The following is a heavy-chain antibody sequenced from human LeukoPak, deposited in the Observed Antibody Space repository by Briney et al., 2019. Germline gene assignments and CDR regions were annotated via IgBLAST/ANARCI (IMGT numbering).Heavy chain of an antibody. CDR1: GYTFTSYY. Sequence: GASVKVSCKASGYTFTSYYMHWVRQAPGQGLEWMGIINPSGGSTSYAQKFQGRVTMTRDTSTSTVYMELSSLRSEDTAVYYCARAYPRRGYSGYSSGYWGQGTLVTVSS. V-gene: IGHV1-46*01. CDR3: ARAYPRRGYSGYSSGY. J-gene: IGHJ4*02. CDR2: INPSGGST. D-gene: IGHD5-12*01.